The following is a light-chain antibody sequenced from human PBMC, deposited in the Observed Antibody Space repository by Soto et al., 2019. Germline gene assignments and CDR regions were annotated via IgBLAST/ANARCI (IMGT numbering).Light chain of an antibody. CDR2: AAS. J-gene: IGKJ1*01. Sequence: DIQMTQSPSSLSASVGDRVTITCRASQSISSYLNWYQQKPGKAPKLLIYAASSLQSGVPSRFSGSGSGTDFTLTISSLQPVDFATYYCQQSYSTPRFGQGTKVEIK. CDR3: QQSYSTPR. CDR1: QSISSY. V-gene: IGKV1-39*01.